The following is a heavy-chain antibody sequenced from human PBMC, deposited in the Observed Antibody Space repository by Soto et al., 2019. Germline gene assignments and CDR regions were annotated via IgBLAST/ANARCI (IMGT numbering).Heavy chain of an antibody. CDR1: GFTFSNAW. J-gene: IGHJ6*03. CDR3: TTDVHDYYYYYMDV. Sequence: EVQLVESGGGLVQPGGSLRLSCAASGFTFSNAWMSWVRQAPGKGLEWVGRIKSKTDGGTTDYAAPVKGRFTISRDDSKNTLYLQMNSLKTEDTAVYYCTTDVHDYYYYYMDVWGKGTTVTVSS. CDR2: IKSKTDGGTT. V-gene: IGHV3-15*01.